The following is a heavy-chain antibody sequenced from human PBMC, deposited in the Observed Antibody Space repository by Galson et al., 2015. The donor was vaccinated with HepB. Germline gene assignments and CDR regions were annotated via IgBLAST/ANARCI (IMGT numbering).Heavy chain of an antibody. Sequence: SVKVSCKASGYTFTSYGISWVRQAPGQGLEWMGWISAYNGNTNYAQKLQGRVTMTTDTSTSTAYMELRSLRSDDTAVYYCARVNFDDSSGYYYWAFDYWGQGTLVTVSS. D-gene: IGHD3-22*01. CDR1: GYTFTSYG. CDR3: ARVNFDDSSGYYYWAFDY. V-gene: IGHV1-18*04. CDR2: ISAYNGNT. J-gene: IGHJ4*02.